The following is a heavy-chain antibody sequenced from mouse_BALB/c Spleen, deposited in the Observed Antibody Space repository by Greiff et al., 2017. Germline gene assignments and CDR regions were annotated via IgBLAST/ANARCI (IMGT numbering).Heavy chain of an antibody. CDR3: TGEYYGRGRYFDV. CDR1: GYTFTSYW. V-gene: IGHV1-69*02. D-gene: IGHD1-1*01. J-gene: IGHJ1*01. CDR2: IYPSDSYT. Sequence: QVQLQQPGAELVRPGASVKLSCKASGYTFTSYWINWVKQRPGQGLEWIGNIYPSDSYTNYNQKFKDKATLTVDKSSSTAYMQLSSPTAEDSAVYYCTGEYYGRGRYFDVWGAGTTVTVSS.